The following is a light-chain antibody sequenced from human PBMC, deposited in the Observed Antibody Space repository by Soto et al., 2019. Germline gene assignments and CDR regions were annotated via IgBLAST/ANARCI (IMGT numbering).Light chain of an antibody. CDR3: SSYTSSSTPFV. CDR2: DVS. CDR1: SSDVGGYNY. V-gene: IGLV2-14*01. Sequence: QSALTQPASVSGSPGQSITISCTGTSSDVGGYNYVSWYQQHPGNAPKLMIYDVSNRPSGVSNRFSGSKSGNTASLTISGLQAEDEADYYCSSYTSSSTPFVFGTGTKLTLL. J-gene: IGLJ1*01.